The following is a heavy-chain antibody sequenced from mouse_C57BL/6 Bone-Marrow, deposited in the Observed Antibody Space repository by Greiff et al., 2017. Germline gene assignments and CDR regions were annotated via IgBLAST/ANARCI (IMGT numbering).Heavy chain of an antibody. Sequence: QVQLQQSGAELVKPGASVKMSCTASGYTFTTYPIEWMKQNPGHSLEWIGNFHPYNDDTKYNEKFKGKATLTVEKSSSTVYLELSRLTSDDSAVYYCARGGNYGGYYFDYWGQGTTLTVSS. CDR2: FHPYNDDT. CDR3: ARGGNYGGYYFDY. V-gene: IGHV1-47*01. D-gene: IGHD2-1*01. J-gene: IGHJ2*01. CDR1: GYTFTTYP.